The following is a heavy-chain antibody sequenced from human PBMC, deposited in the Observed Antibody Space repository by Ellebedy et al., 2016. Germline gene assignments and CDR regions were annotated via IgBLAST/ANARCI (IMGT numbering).Heavy chain of an antibody. CDR2: IRSKANSYAT. Sequence: GGSLRLSCAASGFTFSGSAMHWVRQASGKGLEWVGRIRSKANSYATAYAASVKGRFTISRDDSKNTAYLQMNSLKTEDTAVYYCTVYYYDSSGYYYSYYWGQGTLVTVSS. J-gene: IGHJ4*02. CDR1: GFTFSGSA. V-gene: IGHV3-73*01. D-gene: IGHD3-22*01. CDR3: TVYYYDSSGYYYSYY.